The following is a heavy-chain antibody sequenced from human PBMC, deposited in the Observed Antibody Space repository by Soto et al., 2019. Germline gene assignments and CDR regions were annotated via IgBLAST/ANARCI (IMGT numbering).Heavy chain of an antibody. J-gene: IGHJ2*01. CDR3: ARAFGVPHWYFDL. CDR2: ISSSSSTI. Sequence: GGSLRLSCAASGFTFSAYSMNWVRQAPGKGQEWVSYISSSSSTIYYADSVTGRFTISRDNAKNSLYLQLNSLRAEDTAVYYGARAFGVPHWYFDLRGRGTLVTVSS. V-gene: IGHV3-48*01. D-gene: IGHD3-16*01. CDR1: GFTFSAYS.